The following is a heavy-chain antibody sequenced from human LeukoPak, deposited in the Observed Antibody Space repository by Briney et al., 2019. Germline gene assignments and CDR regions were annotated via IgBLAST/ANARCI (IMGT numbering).Heavy chain of an antibody. Sequence: GGSLRLSCAASGFTVSSNYMSWVRQAPGKGLEWVSSISSSSSYIYYADSVKGRFTISRDNAKNSLYLQMNSLRAEDTAVYYCARGVYGSGTNWFDPWGQGTLVTVSS. D-gene: IGHD3-10*01. J-gene: IGHJ5*02. CDR1: GFTVSSNY. CDR2: ISSSSSYI. CDR3: ARGVYGSGTNWFDP. V-gene: IGHV3-21*01.